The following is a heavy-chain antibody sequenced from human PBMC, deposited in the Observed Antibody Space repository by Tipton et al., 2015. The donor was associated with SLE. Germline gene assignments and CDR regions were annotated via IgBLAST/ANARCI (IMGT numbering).Heavy chain of an antibody. Sequence: TLSLTCTVSGGSISSYYWCWIRQPPGKGLEWIGSIYHSGSTYYNPSLKSRVTISVDTSKNQFSLKLSYVTAADTAVYYCAREGGYSGYGADYWGQGTLVTVSS. CDR2: IYHSGST. V-gene: IGHV4-38-2*02. CDR3: AREGGYSGYGADY. CDR1: GGSISSYY. J-gene: IGHJ4*02. D-gene: IGHD5-12*01.